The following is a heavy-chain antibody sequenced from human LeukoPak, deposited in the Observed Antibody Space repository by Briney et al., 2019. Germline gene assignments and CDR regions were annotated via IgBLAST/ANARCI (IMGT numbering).Heavy chain of an antibody. Sequence: PGGSLRLSCAGSGFTISSYGMSWVRQGPGKGLEWVSAISGSAGDTYYADSVKGRFTISRDNSKNTLYLQMNSLRAEDTAIYHCATGRSCTACYLPDYWGQGTLVTVSS. D-gene: IGHD2-2*01. CDR2: ISGSAGDT. J-gene: IGHJ4*02. V-gene: IGHV3-23*01. CDR1: GFTISSYG. CDR3: ATGRSCTACYLPDY.